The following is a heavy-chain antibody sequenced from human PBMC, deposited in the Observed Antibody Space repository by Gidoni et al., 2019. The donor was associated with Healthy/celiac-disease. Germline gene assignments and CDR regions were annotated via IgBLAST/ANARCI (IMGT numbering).Heavy chain of an antibody. Sequence: QVQLVQSGAEVKKPGASVKVSCKASGYTFTGYYMHWVRQAPGHGLEWMGWINPNSGGTNYAQKFQGRVTIFRDSSISTAYMELSRLRSDDTVVYYCARVGLYYDSSGYLGYWGQGTLVTVSS. D-gene: IGHD3-22*01. J-gene: IGHJ4*02. CDR3: ARVGLYYDSSGYLGY. CDR1: GYTFTGYY. CDR2: INPNSGGT. V-gene: IGHV1-2*01.